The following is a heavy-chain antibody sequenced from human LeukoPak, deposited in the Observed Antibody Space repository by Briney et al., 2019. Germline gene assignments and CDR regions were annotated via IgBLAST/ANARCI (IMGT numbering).Heavy chain of an antibody. CDR2: IKSKTDGGTT. CDR3: TTGFPEMATSPADY. D-gene: IGHD5-24*01. CDR1: GFTFSNAW. Sequence: GGSLRLSCAASGFTFSNAWMSWVRQAPGKGLEWVGRIKSKTDGGTTDYAAPVKGRFTISRDDSKNTLYLQMNSLKTEDTAVYYSTTGFPEMATSPADYWGQGTLVTVSS. J-gene: IGHJ4*02. V-gene: IGHV3-15*01.